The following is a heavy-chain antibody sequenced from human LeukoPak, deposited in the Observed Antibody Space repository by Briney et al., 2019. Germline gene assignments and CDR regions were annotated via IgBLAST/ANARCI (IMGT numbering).Heavy chain of an antibody. CDR2: IWYDGSNK. D-gene: IGHD6-13*01. CDR1: GFTFSSYG. J-gene: IGHJ4*02. Sequence: GRSLRLSCAASGFTFSSYGMHWVRQAPGKGLEWVAVIWYDGSNKHYADSVKGRFTISRDNSKNTVYLQMNSLRAEDTAVFYCARSRYSNSWLFDYWGQGTLVTVSS. CDR3: ARSRYSNSWLFDY. V-gene: IGHV3-33*03.